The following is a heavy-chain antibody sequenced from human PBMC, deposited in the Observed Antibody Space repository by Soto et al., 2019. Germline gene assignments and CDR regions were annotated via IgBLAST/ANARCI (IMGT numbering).Heavy chain of an antibody. CDR1: GFTFTRYT. V-gene: IGHV3-7*01. Sequence: EVQLVESGGGLVQPGGSLRLSCEASGFTFTRYTMIWVRQSPGEGLEWLANIKEDGIQKNYVDSVKGRFTISRDSAKKSLYLQMNSLRVDDTAVYYCAREVWGPVDWGQGTLVTVSS. D-gene: IGHD7-27*01. CDR3: AREVWGPVD. J-gene: IGHJ4*02. CDR2: IKEDGIQK.